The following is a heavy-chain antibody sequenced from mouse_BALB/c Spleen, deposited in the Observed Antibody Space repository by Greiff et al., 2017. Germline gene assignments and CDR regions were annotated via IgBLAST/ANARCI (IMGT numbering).Heavy chain of an antibody. CDR1: GYTFTSYW. CDR3: TRSPSDGYFAMDY. J-gene: IGHJ4*01. D-gene: IGHD2-3*01. Sequence: QVQLQQPGAELVRPGASVKLSCKASGYTFTSYWINWVKQRPGQGLEWIGNIYPSDSYTNYNQKFKDKATLTVDKSSSTAYMQLSSPTSEDSAVYYCTRSPSDGYFAMDYWGQGTSVTVSS. CDR2: IYPSDSYT. V-gene: IGHV1-69*02.